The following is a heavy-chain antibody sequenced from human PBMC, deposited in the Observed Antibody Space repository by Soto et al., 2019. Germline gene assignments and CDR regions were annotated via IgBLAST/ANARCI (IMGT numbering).Heavy chain of an antibody. J-gene: IGHJ3*02. D-gene: IGHD4-17*01. CDR2: MNPNSGNT. CDR1: GYTFTSYD. V-gene: IGHV1-8*01. Sequence: ASVKVSCKASGYTFTSYDINWVRQATGQGLEWMGWMNPNSGNTGYAQKFQGRVTMTRNTSISTAYMELSSLSSEDTAVYYCASDYGGNSPHNAFDIWGQGTMVTVSS. CDR3: ASDYGGNSPHNAFDI.